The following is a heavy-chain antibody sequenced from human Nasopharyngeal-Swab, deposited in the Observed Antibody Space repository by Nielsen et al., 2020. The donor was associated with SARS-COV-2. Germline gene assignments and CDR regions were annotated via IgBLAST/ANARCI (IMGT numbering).Heavy chain of an antibody. CDR3: AREGDGGSGSYLGYYYYYYMDV. CDR2: IYYSGST. V-gene: IGHV4-30-4*01. Sequence: SETLSLTCTVSGGSISSGHYYWSWIRQPPGKGLEWIGYIYYSGSTYYNPSLKSRVTISVDTSKNQFSLKLSSGTAADTAVYYCAREGDGGSGSYLGYYYYYYMDVWGKGTTVTVSS. CDR1: GGSISSGHYY. J-gene: IGHJ6*03. D-gene: IGHD3-10*01.